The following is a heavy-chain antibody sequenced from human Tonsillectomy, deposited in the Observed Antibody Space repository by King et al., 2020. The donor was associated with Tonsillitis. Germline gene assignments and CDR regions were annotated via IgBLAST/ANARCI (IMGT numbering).Heavy chain of an antibody. CDR3: ARPLGPRSLKFPFDL. CDR1: GFTFSDHA. J-gene: IGHJ4*02. D-gene: IGHD7-27*01. Sequence: VQLVESGGGVVQPGRSLRLSCSASGFTFSDHAMHWVRQAPGKGLEWLTLMSHDGTNIYYAPSVRGRFTISRDNSMNTLYLQMNSLRVEDTAVYYCARPLGPRSLKFPFDLWGQGTLVTVSS. CDR2: MSHDGTNI. V-gene: IGHV3-30-3*02.